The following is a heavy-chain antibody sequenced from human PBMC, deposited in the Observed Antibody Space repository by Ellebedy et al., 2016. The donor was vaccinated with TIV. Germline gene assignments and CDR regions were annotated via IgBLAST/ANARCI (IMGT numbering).Heavy chain of an antibody. Sequence: SETLSLXXTVSGGSISSGDYYWSWIRQPPGKGLEWIGYIYYSGSTYYNPSLKSRVTISVDTSKNQFSLKLSSVTAADTAVYYCAREAVDTAMVDYYYGMDVWGQGTTVTVSS. CDR1: GGSISSGDYY. J-gene: IGHJ6*02. CDR2: IYYSGST. D-gene: IGHD5-18*01. V-gene: IGHV4-30-4*01. CDR3: AREAVDTAMVDYYYGMDV.